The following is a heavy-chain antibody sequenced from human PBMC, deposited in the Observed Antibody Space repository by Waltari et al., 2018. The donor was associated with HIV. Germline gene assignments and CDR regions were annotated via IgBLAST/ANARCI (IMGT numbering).Heavy chain of an antibody. CDR2: ISGNGMAV. D-gene: IGHD3-10*01. CDR1: GFALSGYS. J-gene: IGHJ4*02. Sequence: QVQLVESGGGLVKPGGSLRLSCEVPGFALSGYSMSWIRQAPGQGLEWIAYISGNGMAVYYADSVKGRFTVSRDNADNKLHLQLTNLRAEDTALYYCARDYFGAGTSWFFDYWGQGALVIVSP. V-gene: IGHV3-11*01. CDR3: ARDYFGAGTSWFFDY.